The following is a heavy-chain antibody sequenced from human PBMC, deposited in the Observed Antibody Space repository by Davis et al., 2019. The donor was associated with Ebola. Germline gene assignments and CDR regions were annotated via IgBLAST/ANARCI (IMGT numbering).Heavy chain of an antibody. D-gene: IGHD5-12*01. CDR1: GYTFTSYD. Sequence: ASVKVSCKASGYTFTSYDINWVRQATGQGLEWMGWMNPNSGNTGYAQKFQGRVTMTRNTSISTAYMEVSSLRSEDTAVYYCARGAVFATLRDGMDVWGQGTTVTVSS. J-gene: IGHJ6*02. CDR3: ARGAVFATLRDGMDV. CDR2: MNPNSGNT. V-gene: IGHV1-8*01.